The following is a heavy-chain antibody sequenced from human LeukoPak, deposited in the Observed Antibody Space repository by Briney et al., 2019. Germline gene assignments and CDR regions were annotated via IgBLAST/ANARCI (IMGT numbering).Heavy chain of an antibody. J-gene: IGHJ3*02. CDR3: AKDYGDYGPNAFDI. V-gene: IGHV3-9*01. CDR1: GFTFDDYA. D-gene: IGHD4-17*01. CDR2: ISWNSGSI. Sequence: GRSLRLSCAASGFTFDDYAMHWVRQAPGKGLEWVSGISWNSGSIGYADSVKGRFTISRDNAKNSLYLQMNSLRAEDTALYYCAKDYGDYGPNAFDIWGQGTMVTVSS.